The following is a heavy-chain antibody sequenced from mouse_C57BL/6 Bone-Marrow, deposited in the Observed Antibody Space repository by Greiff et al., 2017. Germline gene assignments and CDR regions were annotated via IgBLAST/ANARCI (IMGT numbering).Heavy chain of an antibody. Sequence: QVQLQQPGAELVKPGASVKLSCKASGYTFTSYWMHWVKQRPGQGLEWIGMIHPNSGSTNYNEKCKSKATLTVDKSSSTADRQLSSLTSEDDDVYYCARTKFDYSGSRDWFAYWGQGTLVTVSA. CDR1: GYTFTSYW. V-gene: IGHV1-64*01. CDR2: IHPNSGST. D-gene: IGHD1-1*01. CDR3: ARTKFDYSGSRDWFAY. J-gene: IGHJ3*01.